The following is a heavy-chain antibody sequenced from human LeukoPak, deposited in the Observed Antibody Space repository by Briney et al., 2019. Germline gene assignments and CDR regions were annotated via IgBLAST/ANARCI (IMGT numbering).Heavy chain of an antibody. CDR1: GGSISSYY. CDR2: IYYSGST. J-gene: IGHJ4*02. CDR3: ASGYDRYYFDY. V-gene: IGHV4-59*08. Sequence: SEALSLTCTVSGGSISSYYWSWIRQPPGKGLERIGYIYYSGSTNYNPSLKSRVTISVDTSKNQFSLKLSSVTAADTAVYYCASGYDRYYFDYWGQGTLVTVSS. D-gene: IGHD5-12*01.